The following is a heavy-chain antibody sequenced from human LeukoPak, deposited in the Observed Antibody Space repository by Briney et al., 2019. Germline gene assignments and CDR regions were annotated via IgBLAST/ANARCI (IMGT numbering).Heavy chain of an antibody. CDR2: IWYDGSNK. V-gene: IGHV3-33*01. D-gene: IGHD6-25*01. J-gene: IGHJ5*02. Sequence: PGGSLRLSCAASGFTFSSYGMHWVRQAPGKGLEWVAVIWYDGSNKYYADSVKGRFTISRDNSKNTLYLQMNSLRAEDTAVYYCARDNSGYMAPVGWFDPWGQGTLVTVSS. CDR1: GFTFSSYG. CDR3: ARDNSGYMAPVGWFDP.